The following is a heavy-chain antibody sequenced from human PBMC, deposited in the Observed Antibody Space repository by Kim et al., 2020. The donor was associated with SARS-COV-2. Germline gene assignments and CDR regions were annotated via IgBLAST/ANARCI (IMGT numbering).Heavy chain of an antibody. J-gene: IGHJ6*02. CDR2: ISGDGGST. V-gene: IGHV3-43*02. CDR3: ALAGQPLYYYGMDV. CDR1: GFTFDDYA. Sequence: GGSLRLSCAASGFTFDDYAMHWVRQAPGKGLEWVSLISGDGGSTYYADSVKGRFTISRDNSKNSLYLQMNSLRTEDTALYYCALAGQPLYYYGMDVWGQGPTVTVSS. D-gene: IGHD3-3*02.